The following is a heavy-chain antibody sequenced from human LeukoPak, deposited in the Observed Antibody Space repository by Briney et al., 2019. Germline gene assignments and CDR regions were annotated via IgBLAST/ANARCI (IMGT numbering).Heavy chain of an antibody. V-gene: IGHV4-59*08. CDR1: GGSFSGYY. CDR3: ARHPFATPFDY. CDR2: MYDSGHT. Sequence: SETLSLTCAVYGGSFSGYYWSWIRQPPGKGLEWIGYMYDSGHTMYNSSLKSRVTMSLDTSKNHFSLRLNSVTAADTAVYYCARHPFATPFDYWGPGTLVTVSS. D-gene: IGHD2-15*01. J-gene: IGHJ4*02.